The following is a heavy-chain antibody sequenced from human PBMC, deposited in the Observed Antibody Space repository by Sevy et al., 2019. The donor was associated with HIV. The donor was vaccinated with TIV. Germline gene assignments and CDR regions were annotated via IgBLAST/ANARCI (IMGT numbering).Heavy chain of an antibody. CDR3: AKEGGCYYYDSSGLFDY. Sequence: GGSLRLSCAASGFTFSSYAMSWVRQAPGKGLEWVSAISGSGYLTYYTDSVKGRFTISKDNSKNTLYLQINSLRAEDTAVYYCAKEGGCYYYDSSGLFDYWGQGTLVTVSS. V-gene: IGHV3-23*01. J-gene: IGHJ4*02. CDR2: ISGSGYLT. CDR1: GFTFSSYA. D-gene: IGHD3-22*01.